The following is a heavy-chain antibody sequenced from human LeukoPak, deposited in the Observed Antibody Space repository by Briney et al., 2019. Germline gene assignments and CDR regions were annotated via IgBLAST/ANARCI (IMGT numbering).Heavy chain of an antibody. CDR2: INWNGGST. Sequence: GGSLRLSCAASGFSFGDYGMSWVRQAPGKGLEWVSGINWNGGSTDYADSVKGRFTISRDNGKNSLYLQMNSLRPEDTALYYCVKDRRNPYRPGGPFDLWGQGTLVTVSS. CDR1: GFSFGDYG. J-gene: IGHJ5*02. CDR3: VKDRRNPYRPGGPFDL. D-gene: IGHD2-2*02. V-gene: IGHV3-20*04.